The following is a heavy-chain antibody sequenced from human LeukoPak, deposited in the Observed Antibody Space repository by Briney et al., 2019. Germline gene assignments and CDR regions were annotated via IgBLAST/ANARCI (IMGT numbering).Heavy chain of an antibody. CDR2: ISSSGSIT. Sequence: GGSLRLSCAASGFTFSDYYMSWIRQAPGKGLEWVSYISSSGSITYYADSVKGRFTISRDNAKNSLYLQMNSLRAEDTAVYYCARGMYGGLGHDAFDIWGQGTMVTVSS. CDR3: ARGMYGGLGHDAFDI. V-gene: IGHV3-11*04. D-gene: IGHD4/OR15-4a*01. CDR1: GFTFSDYY. J-gene: IGHJ3*02.